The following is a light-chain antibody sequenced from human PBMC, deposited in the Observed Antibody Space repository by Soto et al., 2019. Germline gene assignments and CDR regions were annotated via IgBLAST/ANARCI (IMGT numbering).Light chain of an antibody. Sequence: DIQMTQSASSLPASVGDTVTISCQASQDISKYLNWFQQKPGKAPKLLIYDVFNVETGVPSRFSGRGYGTDFTLIISNLQPEDFATYYCQKYAQLPITFGGGTKVDI. V-gene: IGKV1-33*01. J-gene: IGKJ4*01. CDR1: QDISKY. CDR2: DVF. CDR3: QKYAQLPIT.